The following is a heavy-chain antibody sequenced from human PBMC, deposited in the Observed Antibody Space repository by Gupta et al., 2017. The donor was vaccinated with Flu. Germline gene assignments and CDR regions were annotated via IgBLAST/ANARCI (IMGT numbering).Heavy chain of an antibody. J-gene: IGHJ5*02. V-gene: IGHV1-69*01. CDR1: GGTFSSYA. Sequence: QVQLVQSGAEVKKPGSSVKVSCKASGGTFSSYAISWVRRAPGQGLEWMGGIIPIFGTANYAQKFQGRVTITADESTSTAYMELSSLRSEDTAVYYCASSFRVGWLLSRGDWFDPWGQGTLVTVSS. D-gene: IGHD3-22*01. CDR3: ASSFRVGWLLSRGDWFDP. CDR2: IIPIFGTA.